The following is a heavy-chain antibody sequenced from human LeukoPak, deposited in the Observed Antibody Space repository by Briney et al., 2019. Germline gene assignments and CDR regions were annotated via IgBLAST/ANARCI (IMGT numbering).Heavy chain of an antibody. D-gene: IGHD3-22*01. CDR3: ARDWDYYDSSGPTPLFDC. J-gene: IGHJ4*02. V-gene: IGHV1-18*01. CDR1: GYTFTSYG. CDR2: ISAYNGNT. Sequence: ASVKVSCKASGYTFTSYGISWVRQAPGQGLEWMGWISAYNGNTNYAQKLQGRVTMTTDISTSTAYMELRSLRSDDTAVYYCARDWDYYDSSGPTPLFDCWGQGTLVTVSS.